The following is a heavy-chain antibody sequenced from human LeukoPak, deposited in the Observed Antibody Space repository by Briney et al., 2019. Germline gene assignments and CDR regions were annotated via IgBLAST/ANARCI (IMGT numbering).Heavy chain of an antibody. J-gene: IGHJ4*02. V-gene: IGHV1-8*01. CDR1: GYTFTSYD. CDR2: MNPNSGNT. Sequence: ASVKVSCKASGYTFTSYDINWVRQATGQGLEWMGWMNPNSGNTGYARKFQGRVTMTRNTSISTAYMELSSLRSEDTAVCYCARVQFIAAAATDYWGQGTLVTVSS. D-gene: IGHD6-13*01. CDR3: ARVQFIAAAATDY.